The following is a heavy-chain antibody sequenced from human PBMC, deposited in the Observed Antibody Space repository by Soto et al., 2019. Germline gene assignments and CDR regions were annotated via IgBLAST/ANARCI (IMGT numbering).Heavy chain of an antibody. CDR3: ARALQYYDILTGYYPYPGVAITDGMDV. Sequence: TSETLSLTCTVSGGSINSGGFYWSWIRQHPGKGLEWIGYIYYSGSTYYNPSLKSRVTISVDTSKNQFSLKLSSVTAADTAVYYCARALQYYDILTGYYPYPGVAITDGMDVWGQGTTVTVSS. D-gene: IGHD3-9*01. CDR2: IYYSGST. V-gene: IGHV4-31*03. J-gene: IGHJ6*02. CDR1: GGSINSGGFY.